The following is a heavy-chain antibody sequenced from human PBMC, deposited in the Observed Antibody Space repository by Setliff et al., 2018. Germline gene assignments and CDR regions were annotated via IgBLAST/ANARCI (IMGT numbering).Heavy chain of an antibody. CDR3: ARVRKNDDSNNWYGASYYSYHYAMDV. D-gene: IGHD6-13*01. J-gene: IGHJ6*02. Sequence: GASVKVSCKASGYTFTTYGISWVRQAPGQGLEWMGRISADNGNTNYAQNLQGRVTMTTDTSTSTAYMELRSLRSDDTAIYYCARVRKNDDSNNWYGASYYSYHYAMDVWGLGTTVTSP. CDR2: ISADNGNT. V-gene: IGHV1-18*01. CDR1: GYTFTTYG.